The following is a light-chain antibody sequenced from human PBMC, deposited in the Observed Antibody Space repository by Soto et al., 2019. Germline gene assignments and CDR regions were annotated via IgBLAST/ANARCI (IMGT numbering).Light chain of an antibody. CDR2: EVS. Sequence: QSALTQPPSASGSPGQSVTISCTGTSSDVGGYNYVSWYQQHPGKAPKLMIYEVSKRPSGVPDRFSGSKSGNTASLTVSGLQAEEGADYYCRSYEGSNNFVFGGAPQLTVL. J-gene: IGLJ7*01. V-gene: IGLV2-8*01. CDR1: SSDVGGYNY. CDR3: RSYEGSNNFV.